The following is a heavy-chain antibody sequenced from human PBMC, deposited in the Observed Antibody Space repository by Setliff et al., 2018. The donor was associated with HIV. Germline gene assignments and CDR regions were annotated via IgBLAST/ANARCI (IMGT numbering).Heavy chain of an antibody. CDR1: GFTFSSAW. CDR3: ARDYLYYNLYNGSPVYGMDV. Sequence: GGSLRLSCAASGFTFSSAWMGWARQAPGRGLEWVSSISIGSGGAIDYADSVQGRFTISRDNSKNSLYLQMNSLRVEDTAVYYCARDYLYYNLYNGSPVYGMDVWGQGTTVTVSS. CDR2: ISIGSGGAI. J-gene: IGHJ6*02. D-gene: IGHD3-3*01. V-gene: IGHV3-21*01.